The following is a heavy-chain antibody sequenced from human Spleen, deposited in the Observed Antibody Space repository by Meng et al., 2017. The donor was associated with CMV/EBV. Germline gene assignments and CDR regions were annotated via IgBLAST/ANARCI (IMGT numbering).Heavy chain of an antibody. Sequence: VYGGSFSSYYWSWIRQPPGKGLEWIGEINHSGSTNYNPSLKSRVTISVDTSKNQFSLKLSSVTAADTAVYYCARAPITIFGVAPFDYWGQGTLVTVSS. D-gene: IGHD3-3*01. J-gene: IGHJ4*02. CDR2: INHSGST. CDR3: ARAPITIFGVAPFDY. V-gene: IGHV4-34*01. CDR1: GGSFSSYY.